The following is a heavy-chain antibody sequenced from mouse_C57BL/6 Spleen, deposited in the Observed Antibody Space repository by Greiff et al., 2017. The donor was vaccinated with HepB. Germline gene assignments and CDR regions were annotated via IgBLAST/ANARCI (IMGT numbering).Heavy chain of an antibody. J-gene: IGHJ2*01. CDR3: AREGGYGSLYYFDY. V-gene: IGHV1-54*01. D-gene: IGHD1-1*01. CDR1: GYAFTNYL. Sequence: QVHVKQSGAELVRPGTSVKVSCKASGYAFTNYLIEWVKQRPGQGLEWIGVINHGSGGTNYNEKFKGKATLTADKSSSTAYMQLSSLTSEDSSVYFCAREGGYGSLYYFDYWGQGTTLTVSS. CDR2: INHGSGGT.